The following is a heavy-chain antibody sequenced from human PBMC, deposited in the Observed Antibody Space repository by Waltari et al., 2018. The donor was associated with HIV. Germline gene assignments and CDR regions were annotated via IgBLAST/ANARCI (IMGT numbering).Heavy chain of an antibody. D-gene: IGHD2-15*01. Sequence: QVQLQESGPGLVKPSGTLSLTCAVSGGPIGSSTWWVWVRPAAGKGLEWIGDVYHSGSTNYNPSLKSRVTISVDTSKSRFFLSLKSVTAADTAIYYCARGSSYSAHNWLDPWGQGTLVTVSS. J-gene: IGHJ5*02. CDR1: GGPIGSSTW. CDR2: VYHSGST. V-gene: IGHV4-4*02. CDR3: ARGSSYSAHNWLDP.